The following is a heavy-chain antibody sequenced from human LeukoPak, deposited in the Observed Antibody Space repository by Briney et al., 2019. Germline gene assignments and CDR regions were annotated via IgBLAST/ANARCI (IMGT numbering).Heavy chain of an antibody. CDR3: ARGIRYGSGWYYFDY. V-gene: IGHV3-30-3*01. CDR2: ISYDGNDK. Sequence: PGRSLRLSCAASGFTFTSYAMHWVRQAPGKGLDWVALISYDGNDKYYADSVKGRFTMSRDNSKNTLSLQMDSLRAEDTAVYYCARGIRYGSGWYYFDYWGQGTLVTVSS. CDR1: GFTFTSYA. D-gene: IGHD6-19*01. J-gene: IGHJ4*02.